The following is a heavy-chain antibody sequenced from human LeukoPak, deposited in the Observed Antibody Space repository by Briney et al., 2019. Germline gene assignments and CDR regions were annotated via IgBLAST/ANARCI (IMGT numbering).Heavy chain of an antibody. D-gene: IGHD6-19*01. CDR3: AKDQDSSGWYVTPYYFDY. CDR1: GFTFSSYA. CDR2: ISGSGGSI. J-gene: IGHJ4*02. Sequence: GRSLRLSCAASGFTFSSYAMSWVRQAPGKGLEWVSAISGSGGSIYYADSVKGRFTISRDNSKNTLYLQMNSLRAEDTAVYYCAKDQDSSGWYVTPYYFDYWGQGTLVTVSS. V-gene: IGHV3-23*01.